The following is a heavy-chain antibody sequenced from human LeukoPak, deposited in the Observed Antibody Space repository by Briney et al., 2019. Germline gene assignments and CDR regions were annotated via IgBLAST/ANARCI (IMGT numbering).Heavy chain of an antibody. V-gene: IGHV4-34*01. D-gene: IGHD3-9*01. J-gene: IGHJ5*02. CDR3: ARGRYYDIVTGRINWFDP. Sequence: PSETLSLTCAVYGGSFSGYYWSWIRQPPGKGLEWIGEINHSGTTNYNPSLKSRIIISEDTSKNQFSLKMSSVTAADTAMYYCARGRYYDIVTGRINWFDPWGQGTLVTVSS. CDR2: INHSGTT. CDR1: GGSFSGYY.